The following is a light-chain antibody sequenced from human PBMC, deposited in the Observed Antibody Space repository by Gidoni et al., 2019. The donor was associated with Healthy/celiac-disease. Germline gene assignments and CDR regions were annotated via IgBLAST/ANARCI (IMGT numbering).Light chain of an antibody. V-gene: IGLV2-14*01. J-gene: IGLJ2*01. CDR2: EVS. Sequence: QSALTQPASVSGSPGQSLTISCTGPSSDVGGYNYVSWYQQHPGKAPKLMIYEVSNRPSGVSNRFSGSKSGNTASLTISGLQAEDEADYYCSSYTSSSTPFVVFGGGTKLTVL. CDR1: SSDVGGYNY. CDR3: SSYTSSSTPFVV.